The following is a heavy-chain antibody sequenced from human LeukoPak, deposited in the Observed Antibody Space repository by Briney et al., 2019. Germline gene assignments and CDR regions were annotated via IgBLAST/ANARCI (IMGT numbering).Heavy chain of an antibody. Sequence: GWSLRLSCAASGFTFSSYSMNWVRQAPGRGLEWVSSISSSSSYIYYADSVKGRFTISRDNAKNSLYLQMNSLRAEDTALYYCAKSRWELHNWYFDLWGRGTLVTVSS. V-gene: IGHV3-21*04. CDR2: ISSSSSYI. J-gene: IGHJ2*01. D-gene: IGHD1-26*01. CDR3: AKSRWELHNWYFDL. CDR1: GFTFSSYS.